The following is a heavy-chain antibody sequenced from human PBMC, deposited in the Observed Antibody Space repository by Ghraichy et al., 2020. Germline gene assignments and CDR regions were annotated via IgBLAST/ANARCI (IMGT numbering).Heavy chain of an antibody. J-gene: IGHJ4*02. CDR2: INSDGSST. CDR1: GFTFSSYW. V-gene: IGHV3-74*01. CDR3: ARDRDYYGSGSQQS. Sequence: GESLNISCAASGFTFSSYWMRWVRQAPGKGLVWVSRINSDGSSTSYADSVKGRFTISRDNAKNTLYLQMNSLRVEDTAVYYCARDRDYYGSGSQQSWGQGTLVTVSS. D-gene: IGHD3-10*01.